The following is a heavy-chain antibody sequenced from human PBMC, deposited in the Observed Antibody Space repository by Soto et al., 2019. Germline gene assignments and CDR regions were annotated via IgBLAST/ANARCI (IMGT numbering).Heavy chain of an antibody. D-gene: IGHD5-12*01. J-gene: IGHJ4*02. CDR1: GGSISSGGYY. V-gene: IGHV4-31*03. Sequence: PSETLSLTCTVSGGSISSGGYYWSWIRQHPGKGLEWIGYIYYSGSTYYNPSLKSRVTISVDTSKNQFSLKLSSATAADTAVYYCASYIVATMGYYFDYWGQGTLVTVSS. CDR2: IYYSGST. CDR3: ASYIVATMGYYFDY.